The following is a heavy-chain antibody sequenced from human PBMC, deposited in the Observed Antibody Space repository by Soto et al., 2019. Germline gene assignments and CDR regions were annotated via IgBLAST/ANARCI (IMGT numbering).Heavy chain of an antibody. Sequence: EVQLVETGGGLIQPGGSLRLSCAASGFSVSSKYMTWVRQAPGKGLEFVSVIFSNGGTYYADSVRGRFTISRDNSKNTLYLQMNSLRADDTAVYYCARDAPDGSGPFDYWGQGTLVTGSS. CDR3: ARDAPDGSGPFDY. CDR2: IFSNGGT. J-gene: IGHJ4*02. CDR1: GFSVSSKY. V-gene: IGHV3-53*02. D-gene: IGHD3-22*01.